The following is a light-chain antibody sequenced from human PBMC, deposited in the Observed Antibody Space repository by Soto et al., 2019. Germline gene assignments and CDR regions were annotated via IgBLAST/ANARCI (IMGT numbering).Light chain of an antibody. V-gene: IGLV1-47*02. J-gene: IGLJ3*02. CDR1: SSNIGTNY. Sequence: QSVLTQPPSASGTPGQRVTISCSGSSSNIGTNYVYWYQQLPGTAPKLLIFSNNQRPSGVPDRFSGSKSGTSASLAISGLRSEDEADCYCASWDDSLSGNCVFGGGTKLTVL. CDR2: SNN. CDR3: ASWDDSLSGNCV.